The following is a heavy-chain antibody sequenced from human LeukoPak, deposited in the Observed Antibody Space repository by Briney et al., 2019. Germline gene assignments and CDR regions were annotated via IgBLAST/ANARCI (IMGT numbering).Heavy chain of an antibody. CDR3: AKGRGWLQFFDY. Sequence: QAGGSLRLSCVASGFTFSNYWMSWVRQAPGKGLEWVSTISGGGGSTFYADSVKGRFTISRDNSKNTLYLQMNSLRAEDTAVYYCAKGRGWLQFFDYWGQGTLVTVSS. J-gene: IGHJ4*02. V-gene: IGHV3-23*01. CDR2: ISGGGGST. D-gene: IGHD5-24*01. CDR1: GFTFSNYW.